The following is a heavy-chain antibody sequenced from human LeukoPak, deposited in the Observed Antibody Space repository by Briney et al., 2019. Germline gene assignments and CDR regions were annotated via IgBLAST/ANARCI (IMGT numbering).Heavy chain of an antibody. CDR2: ISRSGDIT. CDR3: ATEGFYF. Sequence: GGSLRLSCAASGAVLSKYGMKWVRQAAGAGLEYISGISRSGDITHYADSVKGRSTISRDNVKNSLYLQMNSLRAEDTALYYCATEGFYFWGPGTQVTVSS. V-gene: IGHV3-23*01. CDR1: GAVLSKYG. J-gene: IGHJ4*02.